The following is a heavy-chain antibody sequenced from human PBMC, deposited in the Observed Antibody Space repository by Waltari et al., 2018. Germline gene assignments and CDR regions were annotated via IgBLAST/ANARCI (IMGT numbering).Heavy chain of an antibody. CDR1: GGSISSSSYY. Sequence: QLQLQESGPGLVKPSETLSLTCTVSGGSISSSSYYWGWIRQPPGKGLEWIGSSYYSGSTYYNPSLKSRVTISVDTSKNQFSLKLSSVTAADTAVYYCAARGCSYVEFDYWGQGTLVTVSS. D-gene: IGHD5-18*01. V-gene: IGHV4-39*01. CDR2: SYYSGST. J-gene: IGHJ4*02. CDR3: AARGCSYVEFDY.